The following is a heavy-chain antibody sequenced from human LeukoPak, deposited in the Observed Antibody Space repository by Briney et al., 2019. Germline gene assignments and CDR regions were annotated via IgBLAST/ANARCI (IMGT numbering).Heavy chain of an antibody. CDR1: GASIYTVGSF. V-gene: IGHV4-39*01. J-gene: IGHJ3*02. D-gene: IGHD4-17*01. CDR2: VFYSGGA. Sequence: SETLSLTCAVSGASIYTVGSFWGWIRQPPGTGLEWIGSVFYSGGANYNPSLQSRVTISVDTSRNQSSLRLSSVTPADTAVYYCARRPSWPTTSAFDIWGQGTVATVSP. CDR3: ARRPSWPTTSAFDI.